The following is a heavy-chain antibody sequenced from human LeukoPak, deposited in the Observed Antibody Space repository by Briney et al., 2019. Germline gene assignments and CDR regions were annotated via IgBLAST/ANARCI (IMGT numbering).Heavy chain of an antibody. CDR1: GFTFSSYS. V-gene: IGHV3-21*01. CDR2: ISSSSSYI. J-gene: IGHJ5*02. CDR3: ARDCWVSGDDYVSWFDP. D-gene: IGHD3-16*01. Sequence: GGSLRLSCAASGFTFSSYSMNWVRQAPGKGLEWVSSISSSSSYIYYADSVKGRFTISRDNAKNSLYLQVNSLRAEDTAVYYCARDCWVSGDDYVSWFDPWGQGTLVTVSS.